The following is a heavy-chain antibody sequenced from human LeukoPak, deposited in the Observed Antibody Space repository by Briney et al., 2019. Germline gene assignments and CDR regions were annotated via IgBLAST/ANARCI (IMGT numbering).Heavy chain of an antibody. CDR3: TTWVGAHFDF. CDR1: GFTFPNYA. J-gene: IGHJ4*02. D-gene: IGHD1-26*01. V-gene: IGHV3-23*01. Sequence: GESLRLSCELSGFTFPNYAMSWVRQSPGKGLEWVSGISGNGGSTYYADSVMGRFTISRDNSKNTLYLQINSLRAEDTAVYFCTTWVGAHFDFWGQGTLVTVSS. CDR2: ISGNGGST.